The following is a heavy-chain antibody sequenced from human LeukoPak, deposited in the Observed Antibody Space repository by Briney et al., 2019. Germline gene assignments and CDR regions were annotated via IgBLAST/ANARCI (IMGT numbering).Heavy chain of an antibody. D-gene: IGHD2-21*02. CDR2: ISGSGGST. V-gene: IGHV3-23*01. CDR3: AKAYCGGDCYFDFFDY. J-gene: IGHJ4*02. CDR1: GFTFSSYA. Sequence: PGGSLRLSCVASGFTFSSYAMSWVRQAPGKGPEWVSAISGSGGSTYNADSVKGRFTISRDNSKNTLYLEMNSLRAEDTAAYYCAKAYCGGDCYFDFFDYWGQGTLVTVSS.